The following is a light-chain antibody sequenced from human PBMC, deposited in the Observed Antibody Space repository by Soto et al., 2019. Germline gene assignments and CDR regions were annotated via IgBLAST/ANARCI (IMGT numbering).Light chain of an antibody. Sequence: QSALTQPASVSGSPGQSITISCTGTSSDVGGYDRVSWYQQHPGKAPKVILFEVTYRPSGISYRFSGSKSGNMASLTISGLQPDDEADYYCSSYTTGSNYVVFGGGTQLTVL. CDR1: SSDVGGYDR. CDR2: EVT. J-gene: IGLJ7*01. CDR3: SSYTTGSNYVV. V-gene: IGLV2-14*01.